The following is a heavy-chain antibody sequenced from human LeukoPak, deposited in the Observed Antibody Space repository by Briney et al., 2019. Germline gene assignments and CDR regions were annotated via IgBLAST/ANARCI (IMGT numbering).Heavy chain of an antibody. D-gene: IGHD3-22*01. CDR2: IANDGRT. CDR3: ARDDTTRGYYEFGY. CDR1: GFTVSSNY. V-gene: IGHV3-53*01. Sequence: GGSLRLSCAASGFTVSSNYMSWVRQAPGKGREGVSVIANDGRTYYVNSVKGRFTISRDISKNMLYLQMNSLRADDTAVYYCARDDTTRGYYEFGYWGQGTLVTVSS. J-gene: IGHJ4*02.